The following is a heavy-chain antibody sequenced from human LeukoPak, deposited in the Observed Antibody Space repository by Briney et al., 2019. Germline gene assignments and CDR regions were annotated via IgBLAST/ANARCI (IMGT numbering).Heavy chain of an antibody. CDR1: GFTFDDYA. CDR2: ISWNSGSI. D-gene: IGHD3-22*01. V-gene: IGHV3-9*01. CDR3: AKATYYYDSSGYYYQHIDY. J-gene: IGHJ4*02. Sequence: GGSLRLSCAASGFTFDDYAMHWVRHAPGKGLEWVSGISWNSGSIGYADSVKGRFTISRDNAKNSLYLQMNSLRAEDTALYYCAKATYYYDSSGYYYQHIDYWGQGTLVTVSS.